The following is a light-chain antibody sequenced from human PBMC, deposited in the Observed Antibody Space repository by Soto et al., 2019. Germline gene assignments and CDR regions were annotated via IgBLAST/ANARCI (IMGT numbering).Light chain of an antibody. J-gene: IGKJ5*01. CDR2: GAS. V-gene: IGKV3-20*01. Sequence: EIVLTQSPGTLSLSPGERATLSCRASQSVSSSYLAWYQQKPGQAPRLLIYGASSRATGIPDRFSGSGSGKDFTLTISRLKPEDFAVYYCQQYGSSPPITFGQGTRLEIK. CDR1: QSVSSSY. CDR3: QQYGSSPPIT.